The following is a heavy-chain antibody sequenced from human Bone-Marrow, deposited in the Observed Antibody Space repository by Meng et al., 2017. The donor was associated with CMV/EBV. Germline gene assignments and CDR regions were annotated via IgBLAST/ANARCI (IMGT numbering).Heavy chain of an antibody. D-gene: IGHD3-22*01. CDR1: YTFTCYY. J-gene: IGHJ5*02. V-gene: IGHV1-2*02. CDR2: INPNSGGT. CDR3: ARDYDSSGYHPYNWFDP. Sequence: YTFTCYYMHWVRQAPGQGLELMGWINPNSGGTNYAQKFQGRVTMTRDTSISTAYMELSRLRSDDTAVYYCARDYDSSGYHPYNWFDPWGQGTLVTVSS.